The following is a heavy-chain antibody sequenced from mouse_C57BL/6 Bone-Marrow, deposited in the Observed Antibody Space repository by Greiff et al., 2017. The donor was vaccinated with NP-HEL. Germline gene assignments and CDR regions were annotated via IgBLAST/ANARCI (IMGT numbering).Heavy chain of an antibody. CDR2: IHPNSGST. J-gene: IGHJ2*01. CDR3: ARRGPYYSYYFDY. D-gene: IGHD2-12*01. CDR1: GYTFTSYW. V-gene: IGHV1-64*01. Sequence: QVQLQQPGAELVKPGASVKLSCKASGYTFTSYWMHWVKQRPGQGLEWIGMIHPNSGSTNYNEKFKSKATLTVDKSSSTAYMQLSSLTSEDSAVYYCARRGPYYSYYFDYWGQGTTLTVSS.